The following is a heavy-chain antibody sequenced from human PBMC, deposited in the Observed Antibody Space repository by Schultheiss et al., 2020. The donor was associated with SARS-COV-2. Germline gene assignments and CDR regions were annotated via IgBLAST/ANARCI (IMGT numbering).Heavy chain of an antibody. V-gene: IGHV3-15*01. CDR3: TTAEQWLVRGDY. CDR2: IKSKTDGGTT. Sequence: GGSLRLSCAASGFTFSNAWMSWVRQAPGKGLEWVGRIKSKTDGGTTDYAAPVKGRFTISRDDSKNTLYLQMNSLKTEDTAVYYCTTAEQWLVRGDYWGQGTLVTVSS. CDR1: GFTFSNAW. J-gene: IGHJ4*02. D-gene: IGHD6-19*01.